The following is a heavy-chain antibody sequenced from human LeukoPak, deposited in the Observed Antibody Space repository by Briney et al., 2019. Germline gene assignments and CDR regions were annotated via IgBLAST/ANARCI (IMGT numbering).Heavy chain of an antibody. CDR3: ARGGYSYGLSFCAY. J-gene: IGHJ4*02. CDR2: ISSSGNTI. D-gene: IGHD5-18*01. CDR1: GFTFDHYA. V-gene: IGHV3-48*03. Sequence: GGSLRLSCAASGFTFDHYAMHWVRQAPGKGLEWVSYISSSGNTIYYPDSVKGRFTISRDNAKNSLYLQMNSLRAEDTAVYYCARGGYSYGLSFCAYWGQGTLVTVSS.